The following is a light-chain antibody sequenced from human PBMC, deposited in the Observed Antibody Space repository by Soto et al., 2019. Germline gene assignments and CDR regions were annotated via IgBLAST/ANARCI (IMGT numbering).Light chain of an antibody. V-gene: IGKV3-11*01. J-gene: IGKJ5*01. CDR3: QQRSNWPPIT. Sequence: EIVLTQSPATLPLSPGERATLSCRASQSVSSYLAWYQQKPGQAPRLLIYDASNRATGIPARFSGSGSGTDFTLTISSLEPEDFAVYYCQQRSNWPPITFGQETRQQIK. CDR1: QSVSSY. CDR2: DAS.